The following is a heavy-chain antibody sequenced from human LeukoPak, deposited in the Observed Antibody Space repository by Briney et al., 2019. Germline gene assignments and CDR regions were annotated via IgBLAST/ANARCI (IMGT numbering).Heavy chain of an antibody. CDR2: IRYYGDNR. Sequence: GGSLRPSCAASGFTINKYGIHWVRQAPGKGLEWVALIRYYGDNRFYADSVKGRFTISRDNSKNTVYLQMRSLKPEDTALYYCATITESPDYWGQGTLVTVSS. CDR3: ATITESPDY. V-gene: IGHV3-30*02. CDR1: GFTINKYG. J-gene: IGHJ4*02. D-gene: IGHD1-20*01.